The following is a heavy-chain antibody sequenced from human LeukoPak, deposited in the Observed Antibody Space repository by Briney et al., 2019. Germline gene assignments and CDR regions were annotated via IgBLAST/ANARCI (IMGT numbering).Heavy chain of an antibody. V-gene: IGHV3-72*01. CDR2: TRNKANSYTT. CDR1: GFTFSDHY. CDR3: ARVRYCSSTTCRGAFDI. D-gene: IGHD2-2*01. Sequence: LRLSCAXYGFTFSDHYMDWVRQAPGKGLEWVGRTRNKANSYTTEYAASVKGRFTISRADSENSLYLQMNSLKTEDTAVYYCARVRYCSSTTCRGAFDIWGQGTMVTVSS. J-gene: IGHJ3*02.